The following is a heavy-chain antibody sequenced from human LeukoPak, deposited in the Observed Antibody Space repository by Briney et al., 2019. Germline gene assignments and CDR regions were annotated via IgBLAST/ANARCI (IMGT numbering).Heavy chain of an antibody. CDR2: IYTSGST. V-gene: IGHV4-4*07. CDR3: ARDLLVGATNGLDY. D-gene: IGHD1-26*01. CDR1: SGSISSYY. Sequence: SETLSLTCTVSSGSISSYYWSWIRQPAGKGLEWIGRIYTSGSTNYNPSLKSRVTMSVDTSKNQFSLKLSSVTAADTAVYYCARDLLVGATNGLDYWGQGTLVTVSS. J-gene: IGHJ4*02.